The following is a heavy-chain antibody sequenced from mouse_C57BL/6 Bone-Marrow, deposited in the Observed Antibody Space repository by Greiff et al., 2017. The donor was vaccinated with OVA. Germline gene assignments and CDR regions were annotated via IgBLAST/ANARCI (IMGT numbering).Heavy chain of an antibody. Sequence: VKLQESGPGLVQPSQSLSITCTVSGFSLTSYGVHWVRQSPGKGLEWLGVIWRGGSTDYNAAFMSRLSITKDNSKSQVFFKMNSLQADDTAIYYCASPMVTTTDWYFDVWGTGTTVTVSS. CDR2: IWRGGST. D-gene: IGHD2-2*01. CDR3: ASPMVTTTDWYFDV. CDR1: GFSLTSYG. V-gene: IGHV2-5*01. J-gene: IGHJ1*03.